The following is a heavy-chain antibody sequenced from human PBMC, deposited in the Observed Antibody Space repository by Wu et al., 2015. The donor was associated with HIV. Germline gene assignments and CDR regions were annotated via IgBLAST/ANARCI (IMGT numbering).Heavy chain of an antibody. CDR1: GYTFTDYY. J-gene: IGHJ5*02. D-gene: IGHD4-11*01. Sequence: QVQLVQSGAEVKKPGASVKVSCKASGYTFTDYYIHWVRQAPGQGLEWMGWINPNSGGTNYAQKFQGRVTMTRDTSINTAYMELSRLRSDDTAVYYCASSDYSNYEGWFDPWGQGTLAPSPQ. CDR3: ASSDYSNYEGWFDP. V-gene: IGHV1-2*02. CDR2: INPNSGGT.